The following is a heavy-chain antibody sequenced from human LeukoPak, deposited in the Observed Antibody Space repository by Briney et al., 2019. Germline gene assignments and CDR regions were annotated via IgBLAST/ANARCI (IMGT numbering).Heavy chain of an antibody. D-gene: IGHD3/OR15-3a*01. CDR2: INSDGSST. J-gene: IGHJ6*02. V-gene: IGHV3-74*01. Sequence: PGGSLRLSCAASGFTFSSYWMHWVRQAPGKGLVWVSRINSDGSSTSYADSVKGRFTISRDNAKNTLYLQMNSLRAEDTAVYYCARDWTSVGYYYGMDVWGQGTTVTVSS. CDR3: ARDWTSVGYYYGMDV. CDR1: GFTFSSYW.